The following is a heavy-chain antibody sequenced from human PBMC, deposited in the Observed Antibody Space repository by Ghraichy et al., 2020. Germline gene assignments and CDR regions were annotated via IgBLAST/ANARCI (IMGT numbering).Heavy chain of an antibody. D-gene: IGHD2-2*01. CDR1: GFTFSSYS. CDR3: VRVYCSSTSCLYYMDV. J-gene: IGHJ6*03. Sequence: GGSLRLSRAASGFTFSSYSMNWVRQAPGKGLEWVSYISGSSSTISYADSVKGRFTISRDNAENSLYLQMNSLRAEDTAVYYCVRVYCSSTSCLYYMDVWGKGTTVTVSS. V-gene: IGHV3-48*01. CDR2: ISGSSSTI.